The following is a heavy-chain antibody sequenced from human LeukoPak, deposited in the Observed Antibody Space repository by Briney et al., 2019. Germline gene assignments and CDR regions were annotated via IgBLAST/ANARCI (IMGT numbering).Heavy chain of an antibody. CDR3: AREGGGYSYTPEFDY. Sequence: GGSLRLSCAASGFTFPNYWMSWVRQAPGKGLEWVANIKQDGSETYYVDSVRGRFTISRGNAQNSLYLQMNSLRAEDTAVYYCAREGGGYSYTPEFDYWGQGTLVTVSS. V-gene: IGHV3-7*01. CDR2: IKQDGSET. CDR1: GFTFPNYW. J-gene: IGHJ4*02. D-gene: IGHD5-18*01.